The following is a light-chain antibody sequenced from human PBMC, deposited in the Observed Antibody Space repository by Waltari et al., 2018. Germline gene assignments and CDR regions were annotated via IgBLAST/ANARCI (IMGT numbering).Light chain of an antibody. CDR1: SSDVGGYNY. V-gene: IGLV2-14*03. Sequence: QSALTQPASVSGSPGQSITISCTGTSSDVGGYNYVSWYQHQPGKAPKLMIHDVNKRPSGFSNRFAGSKSGNTASLIISGRQAEDEADYYCSSYASTSTLVFGGGTKLTVL. CDR3: SSYASTSTLV. CDR2: DVN. J-gene: IGLJ2*01.